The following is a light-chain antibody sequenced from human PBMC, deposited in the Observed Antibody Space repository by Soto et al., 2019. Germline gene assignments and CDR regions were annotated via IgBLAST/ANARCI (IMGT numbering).Light chain of an antibody. Sequence: EIVMTQSPATLSVSPGERATLSCRASQSVSSNLAWYQQKPGQPPRLLIYGASTRATGIPARFSGSRSGTEFTLTISSLQSEGFAVYYCQHYNDWPRTFGQGTKVEIK. CDR2: GAS. CDR1: QSVSSN. J-gene: IGKJ1*01. V-gene: IGKV3-15*01. CDR3: QHYNDWPRT.